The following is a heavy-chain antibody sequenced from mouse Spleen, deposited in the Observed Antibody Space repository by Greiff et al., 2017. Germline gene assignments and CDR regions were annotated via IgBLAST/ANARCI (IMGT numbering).Heavy chain of an antibody. D-gene: IGHD4-1*01. J-gene: IGHJ2*01. V-gene: IGHV5-9-3*01. Sequence: EVKLVESGGGLVKPGGSLKLSCAASGFTFSSYAMSWVRQTPEKRLEWVATISSGGSDPYYPDSVKGRFTISRDKAKNTLYLQMSSLRSDDTAMYYCARQGLGPYSFYYWGQGTTLTVSS. CDR1: GFTFSSYA. CDR2: ISSGGSDP. CDR3: ARQGLGPYSFYY.